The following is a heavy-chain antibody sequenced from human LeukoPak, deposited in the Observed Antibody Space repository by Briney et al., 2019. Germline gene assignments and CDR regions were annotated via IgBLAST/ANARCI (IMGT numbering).Heavy chain of an antibody. Sequence: GGSLRLSCAASGFTFSDYYMSWIRQAPGKGLEWVSYISSSGSTIYYADSVKGRFTISRDNAKNSLYLQMNSLRAEDTAVYHCAGGTSPTLYYYYYYGMDVWGQGTTVTVSS. V-gene: IGHV3-11*01. D-gene: IGHD2-2*01. J-gene: IGHJ6*02. CDR2: ISSSGSTI. CDR1: GFTFSDYY. CDR3: AGGTSPTLYYYYYYGMDV.